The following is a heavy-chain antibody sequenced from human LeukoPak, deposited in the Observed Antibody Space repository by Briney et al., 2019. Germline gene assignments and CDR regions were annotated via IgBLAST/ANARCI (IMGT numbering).Heavy chain of an antibody. D-gene: IGHD4-23*01. V-gene: IGHV3-23*01. J-gene: IGHJ4*02. CDR2: ISGSGGST. CDR3: AKDGSGYGGNPTDY. Sequence: PGGSLRLSCAASGFTFSSYAMSWVRQAPGKGLEWVSGISGSGGSTYSADSVKGRFTISRDNSKNTLYLQMNSLRAEDTAVYYCAKDGSGYGGNPTDYWGQGTLVTVSS. CDR1: GFTFSSYA.